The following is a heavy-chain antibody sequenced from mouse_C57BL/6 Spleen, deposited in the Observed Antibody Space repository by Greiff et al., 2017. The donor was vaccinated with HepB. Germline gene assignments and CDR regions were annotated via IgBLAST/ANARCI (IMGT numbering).Heavy chain of an antibody. J-gene: IGHJ2*01. Sequence: VQLQQSGAELVKPGASVKLSCTASGFNIKDYYMHWVKQRTEQGLEWIGRIDPEDGETEYAPKFQGKATITADTSSNTAYLQLSSLTSEDTAVYYCARDDGLFDYWGQGTTLTVSS. D-gene: IGHD2-3*01. CDR2: IDPEDGET. V-gene: IGHV14-2*01. CDR1: GFNIKDYY. CDR3: ARDDGLFDY.